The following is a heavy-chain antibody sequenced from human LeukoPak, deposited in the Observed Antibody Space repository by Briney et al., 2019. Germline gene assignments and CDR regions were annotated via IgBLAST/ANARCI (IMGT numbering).Heavy chain of an antibody. CDR1: GFTFSNYW. J-gene: IGHJ4*02. CDR3: AAYSGSYA. Sequence: QSGGSLRLSCAASGFTFSNYWMHWVRQAPGKGLVWVSRINSDGSSTSYADSVKGRFTISRDNTKNTLYLQMNSLRTDDTAVYYCAAYSGSYAWGQGTLVTVSS. CDR2: INSDGSST. D-gene: IGHD1-26*01. V-gene: IGHV3-74*01.